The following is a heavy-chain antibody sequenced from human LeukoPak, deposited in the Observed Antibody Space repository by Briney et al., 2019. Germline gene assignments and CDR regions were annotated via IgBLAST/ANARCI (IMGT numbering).Heavy chain of an antibody. D-gene: IGHD3-9*01. CDR2: IRYDGSNK. J-gene: IGHJ3*02. V-gene: IGHV3-30*02. Sequence: GGSLRLSCAASGFTFSSYGMHWVRQAPGKGLEWVAFIRYDGSNKYYADSVKGRFTISRDNSKNTLYLQMNSLRAEDTAVYYCNPDILTGYLDAFDIWGQGTMVTVSS. CDR1: GFTFSSYG. CDR3: NPDILTGYLDAFDI.